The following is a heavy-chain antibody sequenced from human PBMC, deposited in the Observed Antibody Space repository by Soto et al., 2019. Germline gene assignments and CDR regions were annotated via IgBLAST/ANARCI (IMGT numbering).Heavy chain of an antibody. J-gene: IGHJ6*03. CDR1: GFTFSSYG. Sequence: GGSLRLSCAASGFTFSSYGMHWVRQAPGKGLEWVAVISYDGSNKYYADSVKGRFTISRDNSKNTLYLQMNSLRAEDTAVYYCAKDPGGSSSVLSGFDYYYYMDVWGKGTTVTVSS. CDR3: AKDPGGSSSVLSGFDYYYYMDV. V-gene: IGHV3-30*18. D-gene: IGHD6-6*01. CDR2: ISYDGSNK.